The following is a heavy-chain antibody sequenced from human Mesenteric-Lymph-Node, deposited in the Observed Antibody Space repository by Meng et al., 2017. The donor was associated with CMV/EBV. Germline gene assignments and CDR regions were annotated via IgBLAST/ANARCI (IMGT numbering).Heavy chain of an antibody. J-gene: IGHJ4*02. CDR3: AKEYVHDS. Sequence: GESLKISCAASGFTFSNYAMSWVRQAPGKGLEWVSGISHDGRSTFYIDSVKGRFTISRDNFKNTLHLQMNSLRVEDTATYYCAKEYVHDSWGQGTQVTVSS. CDR2: ISHDGRST. D-gene: IGHD3-10*02. CDR1: GFTFSNYA. V-gene: IGHV3-23*01.